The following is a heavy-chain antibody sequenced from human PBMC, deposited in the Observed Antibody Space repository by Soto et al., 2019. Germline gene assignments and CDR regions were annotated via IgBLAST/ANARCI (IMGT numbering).Heavy chain of an antibody. Sequence: GSLRLSCAASGFTFSTYSMTWVRQAPGKGLEWVAHITATGGNTYYADSVRGRFTISRDTSGNTLYLQMNSLRAEDTALYYCAKCMQAYWNYDAHHIWGQGTMVTVSS. CDR2: ITATGGNT. V-gene: IGHV3-23*01. D-gene: IGHD1-7*01. CDR3: AKCMQAYWNYDAHHI. CDR1: GFTFSTYS. J-gene: IGHJ3*02.